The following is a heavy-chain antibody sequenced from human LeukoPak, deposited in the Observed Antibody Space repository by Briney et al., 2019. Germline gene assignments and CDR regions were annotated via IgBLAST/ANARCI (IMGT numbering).Heavy chain of an antibody. CDR2: ISANGGST. J-gene: IGHJ6*02. CDR1: GFTFSNYA. CDR3: ARVSRSIASYGTDV. Sequence: GGSLRLSRAASGFTFSNYAMHWVRQAPGKGLEYVSAISANGGSTYYAKSMKGRFTISRDNSKNTLYLQMGSLRAEDMAVYYCARVSRSIASYGTDVWGQGTTVTVSS. V-gene: IGHV3-64*01.